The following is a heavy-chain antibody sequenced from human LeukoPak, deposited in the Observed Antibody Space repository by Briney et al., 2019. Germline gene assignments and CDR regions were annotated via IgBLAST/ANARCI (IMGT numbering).Heavy chain of an antibody. CDR2: IIPIFGTA. V-gene: IGHV1-69*05. CDR1: GGTFSSYA. J-gene: IGHJ4*02. Sequence: SVKVSCKASGGTFSSYAISWVRQAPGQGLEWMGRIIPIFGTANYAQKFQGRVTITTDESTSTAYMELSSLRSEDTAVYYCARDPYYYDSSGYYRDWGQGTLVIVSS. D-gene: IGHD3-22*01. CDR3: ARDPYYYDSSGYYRD.